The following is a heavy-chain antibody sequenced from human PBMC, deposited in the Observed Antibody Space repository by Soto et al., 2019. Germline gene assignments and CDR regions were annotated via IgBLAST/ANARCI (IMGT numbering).Heavy chain of an antibody. Sequence: EVQLVESGGGLVKPGGSLRLSCAASGFTFSSYGMNWVRQAPGKGLEWVSSISSSSSYIYYADSVKGRFTISRDNAKNSLYLQMNSLRAEDTAVYYCARVRTLGYCSSTSCPPDAFDIWGQGTMVTVSS. J-gene: IGHJ3*02. CDR2: ISSSSSYI. D-gene: IGHD2-2*01. CDR3: ARVRTLGYCSSTSCPPDAFDI. V-gene: IGHV3-21*01. CDR1: GFTFSSYG.